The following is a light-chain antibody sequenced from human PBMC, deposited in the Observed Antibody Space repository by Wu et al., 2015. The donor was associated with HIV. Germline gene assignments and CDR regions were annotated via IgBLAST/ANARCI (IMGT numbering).Light chain of an antibody. CDR2: GAT. CDR3: QQYSDSIRT. J-gene: IGKJ1*01. V-gene: IGKV3-20*01. Sequence: EIVLTQSPGTLYLSPGERATLSCRSSQTVTSGYLAWYQQKPGQAPRLLIYGATSRAIDTPDRFSGDGSEKDFTLTISRVEPEDFAVYYCQQYSDSIRTFGQGTKVELK. CDR1: QTVTSGY.